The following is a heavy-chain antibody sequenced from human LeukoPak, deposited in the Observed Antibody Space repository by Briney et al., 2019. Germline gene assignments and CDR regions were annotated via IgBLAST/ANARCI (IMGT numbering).Heavy chain of an antibody. CDR3: GRADRLHGGPYLIGP. CDR1: GYSFTDYY. D-gene: IGHD2-21*01. Sequence: ASVKVSCKTSGYSFTDYYMHWVRQAPGQGLEWMGWINPNSGGTSSAQKFQGRVTMTRETSITTVYMEVSWLTSDDPAIYYRGRADRLHGGPYLIGPWGQGTLVTVSS. J-gene: IGHJ5*02. V-gene: IGHV1-2*02. CDR2: INPNSGGT.